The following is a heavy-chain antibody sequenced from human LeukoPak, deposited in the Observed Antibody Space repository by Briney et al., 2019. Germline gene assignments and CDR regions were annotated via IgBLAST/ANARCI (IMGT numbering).Heavy chain of an antibody. CDR2: INPNSGGT. D-gene: IGHD7-27*01. J-gene: IGHJ6*02. Sequence: ASVKVSCKASGYTFTGYYMHWVRQAPGQGLEWMGWINPNSGGTNYAQKFQGRVTMTRDTSISTAYMELSRLRSDDTAVYYCARVVSSNWGSRYYYYGMDVWGQGTTVTVSS. CDR3: ARVVSSNWGSRYYYYGMDV. V-gene: IGHV1-2*02. CDR1: GYTFTGYY.